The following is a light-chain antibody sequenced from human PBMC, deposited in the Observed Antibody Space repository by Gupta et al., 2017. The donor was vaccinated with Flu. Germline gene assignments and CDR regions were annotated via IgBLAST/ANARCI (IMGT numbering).Light chain of an antibody. J-gene: IGKJ5*01. Sequence: AIQMTQSPSSLSASVGDRVTITCRASQGIRNDLGWYQQKPGKAPKLLIYAASSLQSAVPSRFSGSGSGTAFTLTIISLQPEDFATYYCRQDYNYRLTFGQGTRLEIK. V-gene: IGKV1-6*01. CDR2: AAS. CDR1: QGIRND. CDR3: RQDYNYRLT.